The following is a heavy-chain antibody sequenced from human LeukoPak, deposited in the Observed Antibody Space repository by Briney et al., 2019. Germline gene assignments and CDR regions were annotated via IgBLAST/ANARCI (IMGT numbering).Heavy chain of an antibody. CDR1: GGSISSGSYY. D-gene: IGHD3-9*01. V-gene: IGHV4-61*02. CDR3: ARTVIRGYFDWLLLFDY. J-gene: IGHJ4*02. Sequence: PSETLSLTCTVSGGSISSGSYYWSWIRQPAGKGLEWIGRIYTSGSTNYNPSLKSRVTISVDTSKNQFSLKLSSVTAADTAVYYCARTVIRGYFDWLLLFDYWGQGTLVTVSS. CDR2: IYTSGST.